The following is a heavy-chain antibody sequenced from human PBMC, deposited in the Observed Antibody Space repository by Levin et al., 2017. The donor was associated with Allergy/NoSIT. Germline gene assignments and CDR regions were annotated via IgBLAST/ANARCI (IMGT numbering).Heavy chain of an antibody. CDR2: ISYDGSNK. CDR3: ARVPAPVIITGTYFDY. D-gene: IGHD3-10*01. CDR1: GFTFSSYA. Sequence: GEFLKISCAASGFTFSSYAMHWVRQAPGKGLEWVAVISYDGSNKYYADSVKGRFTISRDNSKNTLYLQMNSLRAEDTAVYYCARVPAPVIITGTYFDYWGQGTLVTVSS. J-gene: IGHJ4*02. V-gene: IGHV3-30-3*01.